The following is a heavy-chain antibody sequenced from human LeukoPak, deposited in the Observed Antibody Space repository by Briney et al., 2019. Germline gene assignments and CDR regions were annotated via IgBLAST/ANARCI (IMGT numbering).Heavy chain of an antibody. CDR2: ISYDGSNK. V-gene: IGHV3-30*04. J-gene: IGHJ6*02. CDR1: GFTFSSYA. D-gene: IGHD4-17*01. Sequence: GGALRLSCAASGFTFSSYAMNWLRQSPGKGLEWVAVISYDGSNKYYADSVKGRFTISRDNSKNTLYLQMNSLRAEDTAVYYCASSGRDYASYYGMDVWGQGTTVTVSS. CDR3: ASSGRDYASYYGMDV.